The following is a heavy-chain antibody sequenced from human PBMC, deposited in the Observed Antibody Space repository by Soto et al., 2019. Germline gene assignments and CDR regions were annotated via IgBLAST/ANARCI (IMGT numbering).Heavy chain of an antibody. V-gene: IGHV1-69*13. CDR3: ARPTNWNEAYYYYGMDV. CDR2: IIPIFGTA. J-gene: IGHJ6*02. CDR1: GGTFSSYA. D-gene: IGHD1-20*01. Sequence: ASVKVSCKASGGTFSSYAISWVRQAPGQGLEWMGGIIPIFGTANYAQKFQGRVTITADESTSTAYMELSSLRSEDTAVYYCARPTNWNEAYYYYGMDVWGQGTTVTVSS.